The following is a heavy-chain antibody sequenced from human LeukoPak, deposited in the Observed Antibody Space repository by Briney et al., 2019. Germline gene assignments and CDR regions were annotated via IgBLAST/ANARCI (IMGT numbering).Heavy chain of an antibody. CDR2: IYYSGST. CDR3: ARVIFGGNSLSLDY. J-gene: IGHJ4*02. V-gene: IGHV4-59*01. Sequence: SETLSLTCTVSGGSISSYYWSWIRQPPGKGLEWIGYIYYSGSTNYNPSLKSRVTISVDTSKNQFSLKLSSVTAADTAVYYCARVIFGGNSLSLDYWGQGTLVTVS. D-gene: IGHD4-23*01. CDR1: GGSISSYY.